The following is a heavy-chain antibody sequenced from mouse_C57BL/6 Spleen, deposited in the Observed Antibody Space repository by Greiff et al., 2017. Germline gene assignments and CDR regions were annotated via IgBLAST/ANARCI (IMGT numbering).Heavy chain of an antibody. CDR2: INPSTGGT. CDR1: GYSFTGYY. J-gene: IGHJ3*01. Sequence: VQLQQSGPELVKPGASVKISCKASGYSFTGYYMNWVKQSPEKSLEWIGEINPSTGGTTYNQKFKAKATLTVDKSSSTAYMQLKGLTSEDSAVYYCARSGFFAYWGQGTLVTVSA. V-gene: IGHV1-42*01. CDR3: ARSGFFAY. D-gene: IGHD3-1*01.